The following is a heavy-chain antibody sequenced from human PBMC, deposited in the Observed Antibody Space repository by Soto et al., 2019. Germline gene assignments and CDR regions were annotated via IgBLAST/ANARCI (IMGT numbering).Heavy chain of an antibody. CDR1: GFTFDDCA. D-gene: IGHD5-12*01. CDR3: ARDHHRYSGYDYVDY. V-gene: IGHV3-9*01. Sequence: HPGGSLRLSCAASGFTFDDCAMHWVRQAPGKGLEWVSGISWNSGSIGYADSVKGRFTISRDNAKNSLYLQMNSLRAEDTAVYYCARDHHRYSGYDYVDYWGQGTLVTVSS. J-gene: IGHJ4*02. CDR2: ISWNSGSI.